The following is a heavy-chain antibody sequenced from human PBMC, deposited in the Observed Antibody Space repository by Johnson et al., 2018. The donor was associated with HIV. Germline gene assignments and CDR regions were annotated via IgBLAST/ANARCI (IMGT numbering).Heavy chain of an antibody. CDR3: AKGMYNWNYGVRGGAMDAFDI. D-gene: IGHD1-7*01. V-gene: IGHV3-33*06. CDR2: IWYDGSNK. J-gene: IGHJ3*02. Sequence: QMMLVESGGGVVQPGRSLRLSCAASGFTFSSYGMHWVRQAPGKGLEWVAVIWYDGSNKYYADSVKGRFTISRDNSKNTLYLQMNSLRAEDTAVYYCAKGMYNWNYGVRGGAMDAFDIWGQGTMVTVSS. CDR1: GFTFSSYG.